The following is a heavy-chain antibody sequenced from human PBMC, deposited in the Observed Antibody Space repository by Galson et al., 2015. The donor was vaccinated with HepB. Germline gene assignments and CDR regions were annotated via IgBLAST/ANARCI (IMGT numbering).Heavy chain of an antibody. CDR3: ARGQWLDRKYFQP. D-gene: IGHD6-19*01. CDR1: GFTFSDYY. J-gene: IGHJ1*01. CDR2: IGNNGRTI. V-gene: IGHV3-11*01. Sequence: LRLSCAASGFTFSDYYMIWVRQAPGKGLEWVSYIGNNGRTIYYADSVKGRFTISRDNAKNSLYLQMNSLRAEDTALYYCARGQWLDRKYFQPWGQGTLVTVSS.